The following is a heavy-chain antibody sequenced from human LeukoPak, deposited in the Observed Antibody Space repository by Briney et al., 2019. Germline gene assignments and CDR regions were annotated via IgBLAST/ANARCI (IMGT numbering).Heavy chain of an antibody. Sequence: SETLSLTCTVSGGSISSYYWSWIRQPPGKGLEWIGYIYYSGSTNYNPSLKSRVTISVDTSKNQFSLKLSSVTAANTAVYYCARGQAAAGYWGQGTLVTVSS. CDR2: IYYSGST. V-gene: IGHV4-59*01. CDR3: ARGQAAAGY. CDR1: GGSISSYY. D-gene: IGHD6-13*01. J-gene: IGHJ4*02.